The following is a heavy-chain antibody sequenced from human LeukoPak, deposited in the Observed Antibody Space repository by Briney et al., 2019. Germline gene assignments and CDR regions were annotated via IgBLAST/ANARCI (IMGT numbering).Heavy chain of an antibody. CDR1: GYCISSGDYF. D-gene: IGHD6-19*01. Sequence: PSETLSLTCTVSGYCISSGDYFWGWIRQPPGKGLEWIGSIYLSGNTYYNPSLKSRVTMSVDTSKNQFSLKLSSVTAADTAVYYCARDGNGWYWVYWGQGTLVTVSS. CDR2: IYLSGNT. J-gene: IGHJ4*02. CDR3: ARDGNGWYWVY. V-gene: IGHV4-38-2*02.